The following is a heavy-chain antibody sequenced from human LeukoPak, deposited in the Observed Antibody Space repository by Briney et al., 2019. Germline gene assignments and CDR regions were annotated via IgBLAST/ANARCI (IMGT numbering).Heavy chain of an antibody. V-gene: IGHV3-48*01. CDR2: ISSSSSTI. D-gene: IGHD4-4*01. CDR1: GFTFSSYR. Sequence: GGSLRLSCAASGFTFSSYRMNWVRQAPGKGLEWVSYISSSSSTIYYADSGKGRFTISRDNAKNSLYLQMNSLRAEDTAVYYCARRKGSTVPLPDYWGQGTLVTVSS. CDR3: ARRKGSTVPLPDY. J-gene: IGHJ4*02.